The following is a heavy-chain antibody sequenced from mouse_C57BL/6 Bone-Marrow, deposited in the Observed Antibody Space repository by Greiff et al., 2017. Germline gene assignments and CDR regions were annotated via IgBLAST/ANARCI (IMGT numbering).Heavy chain of an antibody. D-gene: IGHD2-3*01. V-gene: IGHV1-42*01. J-gene: IGHJ3*01. Sequence: EVQLQQSGPELVKPGASVKISCKASGYSFTGYYMNWVKQSPEKSLEWIGEINPSTGGTTYNQKFKAKATLTVDKYSSTAYMQLKSLTSEDSAVYYCAREGDGYPFAYWGQGTLVTVSA. CDR3: AREGDGYPFAY. CDR2: INPSTGGT. CDR1: GYSFTGYY.